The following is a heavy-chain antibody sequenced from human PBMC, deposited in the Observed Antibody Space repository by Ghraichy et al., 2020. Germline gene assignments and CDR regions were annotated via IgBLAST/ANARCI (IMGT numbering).Heavy chain of an antibody. CDR2: IDWDDDK. V-gene: IGHV2-70*04. D-gene: IGHD3-22*01. Sequence: SGPTLVKPTQTLTLTCTFSGFSLSTSGMRVSWIRQPPGKALEWLARIDWDDDKFYSTSLKTRLTISKDTSKNQVVLTMTNMDPVDTATYYCARTGYYDSSGYYYFDYWGQGTLVTVSS. CDR3: ARTGYYDSSGYYYFDY. CDR1: GFSLSTSGMR. J-gene: IGHJ4*02.